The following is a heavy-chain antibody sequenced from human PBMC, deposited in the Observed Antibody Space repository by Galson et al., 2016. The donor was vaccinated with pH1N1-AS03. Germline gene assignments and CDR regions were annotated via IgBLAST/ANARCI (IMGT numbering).Heavy chain of an antibody. CDR1: GYSFTNYW. D-gene: IGHD5/OR15-5a*01. CDR3: ARHRLSVTHSFSTRGIDV. J-gene: IGHJ6*04. CDR2: IYPGDSYT. V-gene: IGHV5-51*01. Sequence: QSGAEVKKPGESLKISCKGSGYSFTNYWIGWVRQMPGKGLEWMGIIYPGDSYTRYGPSFQGQVTISSDKSVTTAYLQWSNLKASDTAMYYCARHRLSVTHSFSTRGIDVWGKGTTVTVSS.